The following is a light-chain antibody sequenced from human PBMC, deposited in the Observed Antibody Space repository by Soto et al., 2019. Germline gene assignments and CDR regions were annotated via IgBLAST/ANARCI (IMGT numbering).Light chain of an antibody. CDR1: NSNIGTNT. CDR3: AAWDDSLGAYV. Sequence: HSALTQPPSASGTPGQRVTISCSGSNSNIGTNTVNWYQQLPGTAPRLLIYTNNQRPSGVPQRFSGSKTGTSASLAIGGLQSEDGADYYCAAWDDSLGAYVFGTGTKVTVL. J-gene: IGLJ1*01. V-gene: IGLV1-44*01. CDR2: TNN.